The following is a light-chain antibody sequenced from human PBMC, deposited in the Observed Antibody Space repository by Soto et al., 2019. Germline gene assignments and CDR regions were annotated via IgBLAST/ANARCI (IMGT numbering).Light chain of an antibody. V-gene: IGLV1-40*01. J-gene: IGLJ2*01. CDR2: SNG. Sequence: QSVLTQPPSVSGAPGQRVTISCTGSSSNIGAGYDVHWYQQLPGTAPKLLIYSNGNRPSGVPDRFSGSKSGTSASLAITGLQAEDEADYYCQSYDSSLRVFGGGTKLTVL. CDR3: QSYDSSLRV. CDR1: SSNIGAGYD.